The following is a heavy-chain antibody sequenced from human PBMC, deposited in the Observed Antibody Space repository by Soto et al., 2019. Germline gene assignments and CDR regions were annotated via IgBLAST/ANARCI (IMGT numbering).Heavy chain of an antibody. Sequence: ASVKVSCKASGYMFTKSAMHWVRQAPGQRLEWMGWISGDSGNTKYSPKLQDRVTITRDTSASTAYMELSSLRSEDTALYYCERHGVAAGNSNFDCWGQGNLVTVSS. D-gene: IGHD1-1*01. CDR2: ISGDSGNT. J-gene: IGHJ4*03. V-gene: IGHV1-3*01. CDR1: GYMFTKSA. CDR3: ERHGVAAGNSNFDC.